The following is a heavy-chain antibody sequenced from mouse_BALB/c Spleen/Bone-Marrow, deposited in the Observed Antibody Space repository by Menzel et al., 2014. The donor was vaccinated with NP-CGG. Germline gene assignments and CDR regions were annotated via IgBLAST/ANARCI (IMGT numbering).Heavy chain of an antibody. Sequence: EVMLVESGGGLVQPGGSRKLSCSASGFSFSRFGMHWVRQAPGKGPEWVAYISRGSITIFYADTVKDRFIISRDNPKNTLFLQMSSLRSEDTAMYYCTRGGNWEDFDYWGQGTILTVSS. J-gene: IGHJ2*01. CDR1: GFSFSRFG. CDR2: ISRGSITI. V-gene: IGHV5-17*02. CDR3: TRGGNWEDFDY. D-gene: IGHD4-1*01.